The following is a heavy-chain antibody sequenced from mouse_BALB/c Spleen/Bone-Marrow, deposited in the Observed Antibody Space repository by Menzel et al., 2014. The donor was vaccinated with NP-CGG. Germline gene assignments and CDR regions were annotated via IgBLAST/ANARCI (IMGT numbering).Heavy chain of an antibody. CDR1: GYTFTSYW. D-gene: IGHD2-1*01. V-gene: IGHV1-7*01. J-gene: IGHJ4*01. Sequence: QVQLKQSGAELAKPGASVKMSCKASGYTFTSYWMYWIKQRPGHGLEWIGYINPSTGYTEYNQKFKDKATLTADKSSNTAYMQLSSLTSEDSAVYYCARKGYGNYHYYAMDYWGQGTSVTVSS. CDR3: ARKGYGNYHYYAMDY. CDR2: INPSTGYT.